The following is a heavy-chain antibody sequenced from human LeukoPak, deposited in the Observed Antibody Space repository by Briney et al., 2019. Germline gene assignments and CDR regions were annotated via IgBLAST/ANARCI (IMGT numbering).Heavy chain of an antibody. V-gene: IGHV1-18*01. Sequence: ASVRVSCKASENTFTNYGINWVRQAPGQRPEWMGWFSPYNGDTKYAPKLKGRVTLTADTLTSTAYIELRTLISDDTATYYCAIGQGVITWGGADVYDVWGQGTTVIVSS. CDR3: AIGQGVITWGGADVYDV. J-gene: IGHJ3*01. CDR2: FSPYNGDT. D-gene: IGHD3-16*01. CDR1: ENTFTNYG.